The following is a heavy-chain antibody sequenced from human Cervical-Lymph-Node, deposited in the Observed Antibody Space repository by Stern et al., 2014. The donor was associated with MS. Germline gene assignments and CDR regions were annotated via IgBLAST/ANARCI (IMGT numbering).Heavy chain of an antibody. CDR3: AREGGNSAEYFQH. CDR2: IWYDGSNR. D-gene: IGHD4-23*01. J-gene: IGHJ1*01. V-gene: IGHV3-33*01. Sequence: VHLVESGGGVVQPGRSLRLSCAASGFTFSSSGMHWVRQAPGTGLEWLAVIWYDGSNRYYADSVKGRFTISRDNSKNTLYLQMNSLRAEDTAVYYCAREGGNSAEYFQHWGQGTLVTVSS. CDR1: GFTFSSSG.